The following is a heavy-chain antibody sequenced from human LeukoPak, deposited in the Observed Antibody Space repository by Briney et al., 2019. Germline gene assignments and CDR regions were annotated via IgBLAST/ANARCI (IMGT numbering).Heavy chain of an antibody. V-gene: IGHV4-34*01. CDR2: INHSGST. CDR1: GGSFSGYY. D-gene: IGHD5-18*01. J-gene: IGHJ4*02. Sequence: SETLSLTCAVYGGSFSGYYWSWIRQPPGKGLEWIGEINHSGSTNYNPSLKSRVTISVDTSKNQFSLKLSSVTAADTAVYYCARGYSYGTGTKGCFDYWGQGTLVIVSS. CDR3: ARGYSYGTGTKGCFDY.